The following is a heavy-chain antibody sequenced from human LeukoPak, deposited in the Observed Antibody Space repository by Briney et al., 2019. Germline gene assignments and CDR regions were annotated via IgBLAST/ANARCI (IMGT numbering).Heavy chain of an antibody. J-gene: IGHJ5*02. V-gene: IGHV4-4*07. CDR3: ARDPITMVRGVTRSWFDP. CDR2: IYTSGST. D-gene: IGHD3-10*01. Sequence: PSETLSLTCTVSGGSISSYYWSWIRQPAGKGLEWIGRIYTSGSTNYNPSLKSRVTMSVDTSKNQFSLKLSSVTAADTAVYYCARDPITMVRGVTRSWFDPWGQGTLVTVSS. CDR1: GGSISSYY.